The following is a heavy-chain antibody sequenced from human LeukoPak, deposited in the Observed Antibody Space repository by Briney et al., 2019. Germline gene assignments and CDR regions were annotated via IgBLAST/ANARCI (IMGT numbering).Heavy chain of an antibody. J-gene: IGHJ4*02. D-gene: IGHD3-22*01. CDR1: GFTFRSYA. CDR3: ASHYDTSGYHYYDF. Sequence: GGSLRLSCAASGFTFRSYAMNWVRQAPGKGLEWVSAISGSGSATYYADSVKGRFTISRDSSKNTLYLQMNSLRAEDTAVYYCASHYDTSGYHYYDFRGQGTLVTVSS. CDR2: ISGSGSAT. V-gene: IGHV3-23*01.